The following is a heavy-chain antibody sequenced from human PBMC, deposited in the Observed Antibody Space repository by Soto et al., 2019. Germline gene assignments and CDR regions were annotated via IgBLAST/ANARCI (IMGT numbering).Heavy chain of an antibody. J-gene: IGHJ4*02. CDR3: TTDWITIFGVVNAFDY. CDR2: IKSKTDGGTT. D-gene: IGHD3-3*01. Sequence: XGSLRLACAASGFTFSNACMSWVRQAPGKGLEWVGRIKSKTDGGTTDYAAPVKGRFTISRDDSKNTLYLQMNSLKTEDTAVYYRTTDWITIFGVVNAFDYWGQGTLVTVSS. V-gene: IGHV3-15*01. CDR1: GFTFSNAC.